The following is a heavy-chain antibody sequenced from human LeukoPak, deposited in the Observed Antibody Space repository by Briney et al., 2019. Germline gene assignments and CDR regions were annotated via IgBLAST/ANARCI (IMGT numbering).Heavy chain of an antibody. CDR3: ARVDGSCSGGSCPSGNWFDP. Sequence: SETLSLTCTVSGGSISSSRNYWTWIRQPAGKGLEWIGRIYIFSGSTNYNPSLKSRVTISVDTSKNQFSLKLTSVTAADTAVYYCARVDGSCSGGSCPSGNWFDPWGQGTLVTVSS. J-gene: IGHJ5*02. V-gene: IGHV4-61*02. D-gene: IGHD2-15*01. CDR2: IYIFSGST. CDR1: GGSISSSRNY.